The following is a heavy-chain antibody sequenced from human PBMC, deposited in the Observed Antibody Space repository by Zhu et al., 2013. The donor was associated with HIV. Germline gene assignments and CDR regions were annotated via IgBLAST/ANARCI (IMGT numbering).Heavy chain of an antibody. D-gene: IGHD6-19*01. Sequence: QVQLVQSGAEVKKPGASVKVSCKASGHTFTDDYIHWVRQAPGQGLEWLGWISTYNGNATYAQKLQDRVTMTTQTSRRTVYMELRSLKSDDTAVYYCARDGSGWDAFDIWGQGTMVTVSS. CDR1: GHTFTDDY. V-gene: IGHV1-18*04. CDR3: ARDGSGWDAFDI. J-gene: IGHJ3*02. CDR2: ISTYNGNA.